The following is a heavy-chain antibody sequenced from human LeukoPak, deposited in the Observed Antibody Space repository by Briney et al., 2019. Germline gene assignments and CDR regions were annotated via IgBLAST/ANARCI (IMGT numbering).Heavy chain of an antibody. Sequence: GESLRLSCAASGFTFSGSVMHWVRQASGKGLEWVGRIRSKANSYATAYAASVKGRFTISRDDSKNTAYLQMNSLKTEDTAVYYCTSQSIAARPTSLWGQGTLVTVSS. CDR1: GFTFSGSV. V-gene: IGHV3-73*01. CDR3: TSQSIAARPTSL. CDR2: IRSKANSYAT. J-gene: IGHJ4*02. D-gene: IGHD6-6*01.